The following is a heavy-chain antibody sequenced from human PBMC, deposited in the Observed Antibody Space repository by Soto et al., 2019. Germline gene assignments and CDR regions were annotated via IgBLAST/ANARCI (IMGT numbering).Heavy chain of an antibody. CDR1: GYSISSGYY. J-gene: IGHJ1*01. V-gene: IGHV4-38-2*01. CDR3: ARSFGYSSSSEYFQH. D-gene: IGHD6-13*01. CDR2: IYHSGST. Sequence: SETLSLTCAVSGYSISSGYYWGWIRQPPGKGLEWIGSIYHSGSTYYNPSLKSRVTISVDTSKNQFSLKLSSVTAADTAVYYCARSFGYSSSSEYFQHWGQGTLVTVSS.